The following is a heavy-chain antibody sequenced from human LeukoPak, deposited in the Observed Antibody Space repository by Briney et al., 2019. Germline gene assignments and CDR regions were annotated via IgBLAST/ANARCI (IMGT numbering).Heavy chain of an antibody. CDR1: GGSISSYY. CDR3: GCIAAAGTGGADY. V-gene: IGHV4-59*01. CDR2: IYYSGST. Sequence: RPSETLSLTCTVSGGSISSYYWSWIRQPPGKGLEWIGYIYYSGSTNYNPSLKSRVTISVDTSKNQFSLKLSSVTAADTAVYYCGCIAAAGTGGADYWGQGTLVTVSS. D-gene: IGHD6-13*01. J-gene: IGHJ4*02.